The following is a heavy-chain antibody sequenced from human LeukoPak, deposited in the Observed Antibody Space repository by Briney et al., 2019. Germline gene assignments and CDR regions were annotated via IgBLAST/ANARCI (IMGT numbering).Heavy chain of an antibody. Sequence: SETLSLTCAVYGGSFSGYHWSWIRQPPGKGLEWIGEINHSGSTNYNPSLKSRVTISVDTSKNQFSLKLSSVTAADTAVYYCARSSLLWFGEPETAFDIWGQGTMVTVSS. V-gene: IGHV4-34*01. J-gene: IGHJ3*02. CDR1: GGSFSGYH. D-gene: IGHD3-10*01. CDR2: INHSGST. CDR3: ARSSLLWFGEPETAFDI.